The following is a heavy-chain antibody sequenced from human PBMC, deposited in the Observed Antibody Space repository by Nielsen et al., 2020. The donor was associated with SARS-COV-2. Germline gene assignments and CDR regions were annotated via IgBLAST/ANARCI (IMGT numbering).Heavy chain of an antibody. V-gene: IGHV4-31*03. D-gene: IGHD3-3*01. CDR2: IYYSGST. Sequence: SETLSLTCTVSGGSISSGSYFWSWIRQHPGKGLEWIGYIYYSGSTYYNPSLKSRVTISVDKSKNQFSLKLSSVTAADTAVYYCARITIFGVVPSFFGYGMDVWGQGTTVTVSS. CDR3: ARITIFGVVPSFFGYGMDV. CDR1: GGSISSGSYF. J-gene: IGHJ6*02.